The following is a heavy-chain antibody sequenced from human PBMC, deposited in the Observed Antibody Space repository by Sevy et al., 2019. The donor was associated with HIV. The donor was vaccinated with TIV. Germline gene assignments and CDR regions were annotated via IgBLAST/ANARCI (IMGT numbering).Heavy chain of an antibody. J-gene: IGHJ3*02. D-gene: IGHD2-2*01. CDR1: GGSFSGYY. CDR3: ARHCSGTSCSHAFDI. Sequence: SDILSLTCAVYGGSFSGYYWSWIRQPPGKGLEWIGEINHSGSTNYNPSLKSRVTISVDTSKNQFSLKLSSVTAADTAVYYCARHCSGTSCSHAFDIWGQGTMVTVSS. CDR2: INHSGST. V-gene: IGHV4-34*01.